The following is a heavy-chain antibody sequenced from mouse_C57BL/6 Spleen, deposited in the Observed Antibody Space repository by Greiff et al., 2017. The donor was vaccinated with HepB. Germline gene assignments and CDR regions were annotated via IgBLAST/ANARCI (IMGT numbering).Heavy chain of an antibody. CDR3: ARGSSGHYYAMDY. CDR1: GYTFTSYW. V-gene: IGHV1-72*01. CDR2: IDPNRGGT. Sequence: VQLQQPGAELVKPGASVKLSCKASGYTFTSYWMHWVKQRPGRGLEWIGRIDPNRGGTKYNEKFKSKATLTVDKPSSKAYMQLSSLPSEDSAVYYCARGSSGHYYAMDYWGQGTSVTVSS. J-gene: IGHJ4*01. D-gene: IGHD3-2*02.